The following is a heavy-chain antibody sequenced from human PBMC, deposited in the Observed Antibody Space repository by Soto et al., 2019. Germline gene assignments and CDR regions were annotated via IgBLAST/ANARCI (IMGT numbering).Heavy chain of an antibody. CDR3: ARDDYYDSSGYYY. J-gene: IGHJ4*02. CDR1: GFTFSSYS. D-gene: IGHD3-22*01. CDR2: ISSSSSTI. V-gene: IGHV3-48*01. Sequence: GGSLRLSCAASGFTFSSYSMNWVRQAPGKGLEWVSYISSSSSTIYYADSVKGRFTISRDNAKNSLYLQMNSLRAEDTAVYYCARDDYYDSSGYYYWGQGTLVTVSS.